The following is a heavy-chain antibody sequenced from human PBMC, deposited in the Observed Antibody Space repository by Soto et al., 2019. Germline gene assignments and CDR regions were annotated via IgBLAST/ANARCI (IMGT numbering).Heavy chain of an antibody. CDR1: GGSVSSVSFY. Sequence: QVQLQESGPGLVKPSETLSLTCTVSGGSVSSVSFYWNWIRQPPGQGLEWIGYISYSGSTNYNSSLRSRVTISVDTSKNQFSLRLTSATAADTAVYYGARGDAINWVDAWGQGTRVTVSS. D-gene: IGHD2-2*01. V-gene: IGHV4-61*01. CDR2: ISYSGST. CDR3: ARGDAINWVDA. J-gene: IGHJ5*02.